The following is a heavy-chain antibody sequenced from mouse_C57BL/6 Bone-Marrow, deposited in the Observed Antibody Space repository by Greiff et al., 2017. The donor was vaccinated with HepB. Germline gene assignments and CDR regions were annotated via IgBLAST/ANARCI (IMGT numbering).Heavy chain of an antibody. CDR3: ITGDDFDY. Sequence: EVQVVESGGGLVQPGGSMKLSCVASGFTFSNYWMNWVRQSPEKGLEWVAQIRLKSDNYATHYAESVKGRFTISRDDSKSSVYLQMNNLRAEDTGIYYCITGDDFDYWGQGTTLTVSS. V-gene: IGHV6-3*01. CDR2: IRLKSDNYAT. D-gene: IGHD4-1*01. CDR1: GFTFSNYW. J-gene: IGHJ2*01.